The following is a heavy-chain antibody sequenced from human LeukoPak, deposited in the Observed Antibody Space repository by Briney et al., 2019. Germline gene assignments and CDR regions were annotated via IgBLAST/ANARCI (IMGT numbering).Heavy chain of an antibody. CDR3: AAESITISGVVIT. CDR2: ISSSSSIV. V-gene: IGHV3-48*01. Sequence: GGSLRLSCAASGFTFSSYSMNWVRQAPGKGLEWLSYISSSSSIVDYADSVKGRFTISRDNAKNSLYLQMNSLRAEDTAMYYCAAESITISGVVITWGQGILVTVSS. CDR1: GFTFSSYS. D-gene: IGHD3-3*01. J-gene: IGHJ5*02.